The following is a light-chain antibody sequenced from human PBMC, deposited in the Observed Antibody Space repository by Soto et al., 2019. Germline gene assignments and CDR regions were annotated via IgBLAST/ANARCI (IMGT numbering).Light chain of an antibody. CDR2: NAS. J-gene: IGKJ4*01. CDR3: QQYNSYSVT. Sequence: DIQMTQSPSTLSASLGARVTTTSRASQTISSWLAWYQQKPGKAPKLLIYNASTLKSGVPSRFSGSGSGTEFTLTISSLQPDDFATYYCQQYNSYSVTFGGGTKVDIK. CDR1: QTISSW. V-gene: IGKV1-5*03.